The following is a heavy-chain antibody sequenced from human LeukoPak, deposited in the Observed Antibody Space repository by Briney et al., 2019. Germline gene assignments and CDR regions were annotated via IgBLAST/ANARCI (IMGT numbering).Heavy chain of an antibody. CDR2: ISAYNGNT. CDR3: ARELPPSIAAAPPLGMDV. V-gene: IGHV1-18*01. D-gene: IGHD6-13*01. Sequence: ASVKVSCKASGYTFTSYGISWVRQAPGQGLEWMGWISAYNGNTNYAQKFQGRVTITADESTSTAYMELSSLRSEDTAVYYCARELPPSIAAAPPLGMDVWGQGTTVTVSS. J-gene: IGHJ6*02. CDR1: GYTFTSYG.